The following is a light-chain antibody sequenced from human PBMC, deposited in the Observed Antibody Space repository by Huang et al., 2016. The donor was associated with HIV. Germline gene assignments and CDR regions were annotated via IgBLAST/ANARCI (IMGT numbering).Light chain of an antibody. CDR1: QSLLHTNGYNY. CDR2: LGS. Sequence: DIVMTQSPLSLPVTPGEPASISCRSSQSLLHTNGYNYLDWYLQTPGQSPQLLLYLGSIRASGVPDRVSGSGSVVDFTLKISRVEAEDVGVYYCMQALQTPRTFGQGTRLDIK. CDR3: MQALQTPRT. J-gene: IGKJ5*01. V-gene: IGKV2-28*01.